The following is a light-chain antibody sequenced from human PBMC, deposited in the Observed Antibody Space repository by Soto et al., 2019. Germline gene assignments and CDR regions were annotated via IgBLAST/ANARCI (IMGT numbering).Light chain of an antibody. J-gene: IGKJ5*01. CDR3: QQYGGSPIT. V-gene: IGKV3-20*01. Sequence: EIVLTQSPGTLSLSPGERATLSCRASQSVSNNFLAWFQQQPGQAPRLLVYAASSRVTGIPDRFSGSGSVTDFTLTISRLEPEDFAVYYCQQYGGSPITFGQGTRLEIK. CDR1: QSVSNNF. CDR2: AAS.